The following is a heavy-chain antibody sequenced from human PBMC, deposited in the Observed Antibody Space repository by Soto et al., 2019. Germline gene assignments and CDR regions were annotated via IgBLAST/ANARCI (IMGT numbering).Heavy chain of an antibody. Sequence: QVQLVQSGAEVKKPGSSVKVSCKASGGTFSSYAISWVRQAPGQGLEWMGGIIPIFGTANYAQKFQGRVTITADESTSTAYMELSSLRSEDTAVYYCARGTRGYSYGFPYYYYYYGMDVWGQGTTVTVSS. D-gene: IGHD5-18*01. CDR2: IIPIFGTA. V-gene: IGHV1-69*01. CDR1: GGTFSSYA. CDR3: ARGTRGYSYGFPYYYYYYGMDV. J-gene: IGHJ6*02.